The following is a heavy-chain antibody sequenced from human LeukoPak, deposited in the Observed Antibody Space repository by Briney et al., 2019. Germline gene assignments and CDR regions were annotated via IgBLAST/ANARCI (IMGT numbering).Heavy chain of an antibody. CDR1: GYTFTGYY. D-gene: IGHD2-2*01. J-gene: IGHJ5*02. CDR2: INPNSGGT. CDR3: ARDLVVVPAAINWFDP. V-gene: IGHV1-2*02. Sequence: AAVNVSCKASGYTFTGYYMHWVRQAPGQGLEWMGWINPNSGGTNYAQRFQGRVAMTRDTSISTAYMELSRLRSDDTAVYYCARDLVVVPAAINWFDPWGQGTLVTVSS.